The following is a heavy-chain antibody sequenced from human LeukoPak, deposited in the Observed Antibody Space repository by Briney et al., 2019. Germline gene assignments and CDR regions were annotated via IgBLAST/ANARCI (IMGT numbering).Heavy chain of an antibody. J-gene: IGHJ3*02. D-gene: IGHD5-18*01. CDR1: GGSISSYY. CDR3: ARSVDTSAFDI. CDR2: IYYSGST. Sequence: PSETLSLTCTVSGGSISSYYWSWIRQPPGKELEWIGYIYYSGSTNYNPSLKSRVTISVDTSKNKFSLKLSSVTAADTAVYYCARSVDTSAFDIWGQGTMVTVSS. V-gene: IGHV4-59*01.